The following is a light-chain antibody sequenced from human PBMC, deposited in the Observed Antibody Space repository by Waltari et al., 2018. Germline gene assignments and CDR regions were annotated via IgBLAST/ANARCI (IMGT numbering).Light chain of an antibody. CDR1: NSNIGAGYD. CDR2: DNT. CDR3: QSYDNSLSRV. Sequence: QSVLTQPPSVSGAPGQRVTISCTGRNSNIGAGYDVHWYQQLPGTAPKLLIYDNTNRPSGVPDRFSGSKSGTSASLAITGLQAEDEAYYYCQSYDNSLSRVFGGGTKLTVL. J-gene: IGLJ3*02. V-gene: IGLV1-40*01.